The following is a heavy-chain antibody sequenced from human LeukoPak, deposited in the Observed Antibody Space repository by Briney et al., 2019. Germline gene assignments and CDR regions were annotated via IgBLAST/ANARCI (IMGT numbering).Heavy chain of an antibody. CDR3: ARDRQWLVDY. CDR2: IYTSGSA. J-gene: IGHJ4*02. D-gene: IGHD6-19*01. CDR1: GGSISSYY. V-gene: IGHV4-4*07. Sequence: PSETLSLTCTVSGGSISSYYWSWIRQPAGKGLEWIGRIYTSGSANYNPSLKSRVTISVDKSKNQFSLKLSSVTAADTAVYYCARDRQWLVDYWGQGTLVTVSS.